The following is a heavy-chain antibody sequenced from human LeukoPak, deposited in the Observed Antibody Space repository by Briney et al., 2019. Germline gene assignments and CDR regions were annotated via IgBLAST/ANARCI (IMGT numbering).Heavy chain of an antibody. CDR2: IYTSGST. J-gene: IGHJ3*02. CDR3: ASSYDSSGFDAFDI. CDR1: GGSISSGSYY. Sequence: SEALSLTCTVSGGSISSGSYYWSWIRQPAGNGLEWIGRIYTSGSTNYNPSLKSRVTISVDTSKNQFSLKLSSVTAADTAVYYCASSYDSSGFDAFDIWGQGTMVTVSS. D-gene: IGHD3-22*01. V-gene: IGHV4-61*02.